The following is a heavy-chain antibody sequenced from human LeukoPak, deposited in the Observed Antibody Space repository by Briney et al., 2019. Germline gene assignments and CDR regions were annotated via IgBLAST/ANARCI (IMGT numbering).Heavy chain of an antibody. Sequence: GTSLRLSCTASGFTFAGYGMHWVRQAPGKGLEWVALIIYDGSNKYHVDSVKGRFTISRDNSKNTLYLQMNSLRAEDTAVYYCAKSSSSWYRNWFDPWGQGTLVTVSS. CDR2: IIYDGSNK. CDR1: GFTFAGYG. D-gene: IGHD6-13*01. CDR3: AKSSSSWYRNWFDP. J-gene: IGHJ5*02. V-gene: IGHV3-30*18.